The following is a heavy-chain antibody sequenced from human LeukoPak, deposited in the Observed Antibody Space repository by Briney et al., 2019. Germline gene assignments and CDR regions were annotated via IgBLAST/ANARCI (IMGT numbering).Heavy chain of an antibody. Sequence: GESLKISCKGSGYSFTSYWIGWVRQMPGKGLEWMGIIYPGDSDTRYSPSLQGQVTISADKSISTAYLQWSSLKASDTAMYYCARRSRSRGLYGAEYVQHWGQGTLVTVSS. V-gene: IGHV5-51*01. D-gene: IGHD6-19*01. CDR1: GYSFTSYW. CDR3: ARRSRSRGLYGAEYVQH. CDR2: IYPGDSDT. J-gene: IGHJ1*01.